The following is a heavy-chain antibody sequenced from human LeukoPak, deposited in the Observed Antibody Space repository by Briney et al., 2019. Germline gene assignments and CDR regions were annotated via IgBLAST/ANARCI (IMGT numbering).Heavy chain of an antibody. Sequence: ASVKVSCTCAGYGFTVYNMHWVRQAPGQGLGWMGWINPNRGDTNYALEFQGRVTMTRDTPTATAHMDLNSLRTDDTAMYYCETLLSAGGDYWGQGTLVTVSS. CDR2: INPNRGDT. D-gene: IGHD6-13*01. V-gene: IGHV1-2*02. CDR3: ETLLSAGGDY. J-gene: IGHJ4*02. CDR1: GYGFTVYN.